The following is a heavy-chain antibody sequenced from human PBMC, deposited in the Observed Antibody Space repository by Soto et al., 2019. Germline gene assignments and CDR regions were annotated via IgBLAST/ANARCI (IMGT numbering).Heavy chain of an antibody. J-gene: IGHJ4*02. V-gene: IGHV3-21*01. CDR3: ARPALSDGSGIYYNY. CDR1: GFTFSSYS. Sequence: GGSLRLSCAASGFTFSSYSMNWVRQAPGKGLEWVSSISSSSSYIYYADSVKGRFTISRDNAKNSLYLQMNSLRAEDTAVYYCARPALSDGSGIYYNYSGQGSLVTVAS. D-gene: IGHD3-10*01. CDR2: ISSSSSYI.